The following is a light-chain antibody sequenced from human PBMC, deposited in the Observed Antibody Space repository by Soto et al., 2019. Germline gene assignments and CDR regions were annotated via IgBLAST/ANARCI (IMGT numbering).Light chain of an antibody. CDR1: SSDVGGYNY. CDR3: SSYTSSSTNVV. Sequence: QSVLTQPASVSGSPGQSITISCTGTSSDVGGYNYVSWYQQHPGKAPKLMIYDVSNRPSAVSNRFSGSKSGNTASLTISGLQAEYEADYYCSSYTSSSTNVVFGGGTKLTVL. V-gene: IGLV2-14*01. CDR2: DVS. J-gene: IGLJ2*01.